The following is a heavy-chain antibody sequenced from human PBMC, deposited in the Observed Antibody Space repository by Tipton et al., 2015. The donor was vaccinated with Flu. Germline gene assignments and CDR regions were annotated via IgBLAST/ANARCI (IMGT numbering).Heavy chain of an antibody. CDR3: SRDEAQLVPRTLVY. Sequence: TLSLTCTVSGGSISSYYWTWIRQTPGKGLEWMGYVYYTGTTTYNPSLKSRVTMALDTSKKQSSLTLNSVTAADTAVYFCSRDEAQLVPRTLVYWGQGIFVTVSS. CDR1: GGSISSYY. J-gene: IGHJ4*02. D-gene: IGHD1-1*01. V-gene: IGHV4-59*01. CDR2: VYYTGTT.